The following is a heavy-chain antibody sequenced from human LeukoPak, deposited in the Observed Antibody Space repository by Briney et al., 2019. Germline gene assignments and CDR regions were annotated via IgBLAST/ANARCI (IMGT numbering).Heavy chain of an antibody. Sequence: SETLSLTCTVSGGSFSGYYWSWIRQPPGKGLEWIGSIYYSGSTYYNPSLKSRVTISVDTSKNQFSLKLSSVTAADTAVYYCARHRYYYRSGSYYGAPYYMDVWGKGTTVTISS. V-gene: IGHV4-39*01. CDR3: ARHRYYYRSGSYYGAPYYMDV. CDR2: IYYSGST. CDR1: GGSFSGYY. D-gene: IGHD3-10*01. J-gene: IGHJ6*03.